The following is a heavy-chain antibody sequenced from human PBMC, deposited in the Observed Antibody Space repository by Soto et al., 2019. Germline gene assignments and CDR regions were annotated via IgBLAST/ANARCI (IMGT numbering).Heavy chain of an antibody. Sequence: PSETLSLTCPVSGDSMTSSSYYWGWIRQPPGKGLEWIGSIYYSERTSYNSGSTYYSPSLKSRVTISVDRSKNQFSLKLSSVTAADTAVYYCARDHGGQVFDYWGQETLVTVSS. V-gene: IGHV4-39*07. J-gene: IGHJ4*02. CDR3: ARDHGGQVFDY. D-gene: IGHD3-16*01. CDR2: IYYSERTSYNSGST. CDR1: GDSMTSSSYY.